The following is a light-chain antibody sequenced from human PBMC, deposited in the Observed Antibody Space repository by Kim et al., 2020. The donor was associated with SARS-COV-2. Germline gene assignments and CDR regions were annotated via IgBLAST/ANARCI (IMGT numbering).Light chain of an antibody. Sequence: EIVLSQSPGTLSLSPGERATPSCRTSQSVSSSYLAWYHQKPGQAPRLLIYGASSGASGIPYRFSGSGSGTNFTLTISRLEPEDFAVYFCTQYGSSFGQGTRLEI. J-gene: IGKJ2*01. CDR2: GAS. CDR1: QSVSSSY. CDR3: TQYGSS. V-gene: IGKV3-20*01.